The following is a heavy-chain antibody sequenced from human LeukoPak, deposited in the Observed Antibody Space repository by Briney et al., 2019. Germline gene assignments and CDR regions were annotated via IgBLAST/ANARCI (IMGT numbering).Heavy chain of an antibody. Sequence: AASVKVSCKASGCTFTSYDINWVRQATGQGLEWMGWMNPNSGNTGYAQKFQGRVTMTRNTSISTAYMELSSLRSEDTAVYYCARGEGQWLVHYYGMDVWGQGTTVTVSS. J-gene: IGHJ6*01. CDR3: ARGEGQWLVHYYGMDV. V-gene: IGHV1-8*01. D-gene: IGHD6-19*01. CDR2: MNPNSGNT. CDR1: GCTFTSYD.